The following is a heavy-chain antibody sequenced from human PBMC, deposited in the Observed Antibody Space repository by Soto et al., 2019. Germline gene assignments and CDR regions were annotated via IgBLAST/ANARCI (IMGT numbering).Heavy chain of an antibody. V-gene: IGHV5-51*01. CDR1: GYSFPNYW. Sequence: GESLKISCKASGYSFPNYWIVWVRQLPGKGLEWMGIIYPDDSDVRYIPSFQGQVTISVDKSISTAYLQWSSLKASDTAIYYCARQPIDYGDSSDYYYYGMDVWGQGTTVTVSS. D-gene: IGHD4-17*01. CDR2: IYPDDSDV. J-gene: IGHJ6*02. CDR3: ARQPIDYGDSSDYYYYGMDV.